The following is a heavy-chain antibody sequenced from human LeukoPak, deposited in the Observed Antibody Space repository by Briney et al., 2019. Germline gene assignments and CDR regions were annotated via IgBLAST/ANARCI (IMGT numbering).Heavy chain of an antibody. CDR3: ARYGEYCSGGSCYYYFDY. CDR1: GYTFTGYY. D-gene: IGHD2-15*01. V-gene: IGHV1-2*06. Sequence: EASVKVSCKASGYTFTGYYMHWVRQAPGQGLEWMGRINPNSGGTNYAQKFQGRVTMTRDTSIGTAYMELSRLRSDDTAVYYCARYGEYCSGGSCYYYFDYWGQGTLVTVSS. CDR2: INPNSGGT. J-gene: IGHJ4*02.